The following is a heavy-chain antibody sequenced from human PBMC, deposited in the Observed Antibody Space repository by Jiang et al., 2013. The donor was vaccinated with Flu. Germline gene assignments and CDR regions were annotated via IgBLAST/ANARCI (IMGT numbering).Heavy chain of an antibody. CDR3: ARNVRHTALDY. Sequence: GPGLVKASETLSLTCSVSGVPISSSRYFWVWIRQTPGKGLEWIGSIFDGGNTFYTSSLKSRVSMSVDTSGNQISLKVNSVTAAGTAIYYCARNVRHTALDYWGEGTLVTVSS. D-gene: IGHD5-18*01. V-gene: IGHV4-39*01. CDR2: IFDGGNT. J-gene: IGHJ4*02. CDR1: GVPISSSRYF.